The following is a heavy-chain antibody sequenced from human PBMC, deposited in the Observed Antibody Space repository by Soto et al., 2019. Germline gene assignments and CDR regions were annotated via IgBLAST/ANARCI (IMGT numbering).Heavy chain of an antibody. J-gene: IGHJ4*02. CDR2: VRSETYGGST. D-gene: IGHD6-13*01. Sequence: GSLRLSCSASGFVFGDYAVTWGRQAPGKGLEWVGVVRSETYGGSTEYAASVKGRFRISRDDSESIAYLQMTGLKTEDTAVYYCTRGRGTSGWYADYWGKGILVTVSS. CDR1: GFVFGDYA. V-gene: IGHV3-49*04. CDR3: TRGRGTSGWYADY.